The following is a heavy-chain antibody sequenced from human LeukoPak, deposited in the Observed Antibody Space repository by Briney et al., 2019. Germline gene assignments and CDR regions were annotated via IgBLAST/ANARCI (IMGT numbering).Heavy chain of an antibody. CDR2: IIPIFGTA. J-gene: IGHJ2*01. CDR3: ARDSGLYGDYAGNWYFDL. CDR1: GYTFTSYY. Sequence: SVKVSCKASGYTFTSYYMHWVRQAPGQGLEWMGGIIPIFGTANYAQKFQGRVTITADESTSTAYMELSSLRSEDTAVYYCARDSGLYGDYAGNWYFDLWGRGTLVTVSS. D-gene: IGHD4-17*01. V-gene: IGHV1-69*13.